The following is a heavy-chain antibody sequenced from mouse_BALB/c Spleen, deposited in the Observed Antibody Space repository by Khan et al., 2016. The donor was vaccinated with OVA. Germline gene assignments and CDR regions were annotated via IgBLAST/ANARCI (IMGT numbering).Heavy chain of an antibody. V-gene: IGHV14-3*02. CDR1: GFNIKDTH. CDR3: APAGTGDYFDY. D-gene: IGHD4-1*01. Sequence: LQQSGAELVKPGASVKLSCTASGFNIKDTHMYWVKQRPEQGLEWIGRIDPANDNSKYDPRFQGKATITADTSSNTAYLHLSSLTSEDTAVYYCAPAGTGDYFDYWGQGTTLTVSS. J-gene: IGHJ2*01. CDR2: IDPANDNS.